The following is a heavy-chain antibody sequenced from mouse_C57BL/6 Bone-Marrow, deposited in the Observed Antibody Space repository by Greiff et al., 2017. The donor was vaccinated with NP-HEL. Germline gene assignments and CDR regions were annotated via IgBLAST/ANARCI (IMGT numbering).Heavy chain of an antibody. J-gene: IGHJ2*01. CDR2: IRSKSNNYAT. CDR3: VNQGEFTGGFDY. V-gene: IGHV10-1*01. D-gene: IGHD1-1*01. Sequence: EVQLVESGGGLVQPKGSLKLSCAASGFSFNTYAMNWVRQAPGKGLEWVARIRSKSNNYATYYADSVKDRFTISRDDSESMLYLQMNNLKTEDTAMYYCVNQGEFTGGFDYWGQGTTLTVSS. CDR1: GFSFNTYA.